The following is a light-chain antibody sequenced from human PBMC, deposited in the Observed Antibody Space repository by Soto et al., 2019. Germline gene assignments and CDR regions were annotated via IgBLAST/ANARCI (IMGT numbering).Light chain of an antibody. CDR3: AAWDGSLSAHVV. Sequence: QSVLTQPPSASGTPGQRVTISCSGSSSNIGSNYVYWYQQLPGTAPKLLIYRNNQRPSGVPDRFSGSKSGTSASLAISGLRSEDEADYYCAAWDGSLSAHVVFGGGTKVTVL. J-gene: IGLJ2*01. CDR1: SSNIGSNY. V-gene: IGLV1-47*01. CDR2: RNN.